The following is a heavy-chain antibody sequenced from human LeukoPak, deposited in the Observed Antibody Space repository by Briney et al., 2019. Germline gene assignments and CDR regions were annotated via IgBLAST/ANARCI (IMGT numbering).Heavy chain of an antibody. D-gene: IGHD3-16*01. V-gene: IGHV4-59*08. CDR1: GGSISSYY. CDR3: ARQEITRDAFDI. CDR2: IYYSGST. Sequence: NPSEILSLTCSVSGGSISSYYWSWIRQPPGKGLEWIGYIYYSGSTNYNPSLKSRVTMSVDTAKNQVSLKLSSVTAADTAMYYCARQEITRDAFDIWGQGTMVTVSS. J-gene: IGHJ3*02.